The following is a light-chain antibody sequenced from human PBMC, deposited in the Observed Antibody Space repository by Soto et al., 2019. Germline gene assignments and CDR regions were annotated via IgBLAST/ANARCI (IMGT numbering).Light chain of an antibody. V-gene: IGKV1-12*01. CDR2: AAS. CDR1: QGISSR. CDR3: QHGNSFPLS. J-gene: IGKJ4*01. Sequence: DIQMTQSPSSVSASVGDRVTITCRASQGISSRLAWYQQKPGNAPKLLIYAASSLHTGVPSRFSGSGTETDFTLTISSLQPEDFATYYCQHGNSFPLSFGGGTNVEIK.